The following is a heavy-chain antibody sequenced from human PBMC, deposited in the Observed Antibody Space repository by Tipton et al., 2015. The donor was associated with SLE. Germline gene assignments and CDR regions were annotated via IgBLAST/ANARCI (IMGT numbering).Heavy chain of an antibody. Sequence: TLSLTCTVSGGSISSGTYYWSWIRQPAGKGLEWIGRIFTRGSTNENLSLKSRVTISKDTSKNQFSLNLSSLTAADTAVYYCARTLPDSSGLAFDHWGQGILVTVSS. V-gene: IGHV4-61*02. CDR2: IFTRGST. CDR1: GGSISSGTYY. CDR3: ARTLPDSSGLAFDH. J-gene: IGHJ4*02. D-gene: IGHD3-22*01.